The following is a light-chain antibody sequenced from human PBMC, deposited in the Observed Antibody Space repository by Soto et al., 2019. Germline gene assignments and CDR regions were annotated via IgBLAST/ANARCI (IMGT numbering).Light chain of an antibody. CDR3: QQYGSSPFT. CDR2: GAS. Sequence: EIVLTQSPGTLSLSPGERATLSCRASQSVSGSCLAWYQQKPGQAPRLLTYGASSRATGIPDRFSGSGSGTDFTLTISSLEHEDFEVYSCQQYGSSPFTFGPGTKVDIK. CDR1: QSVSGSC. V-gene: IGKV3-20*01. J-gene: IGKJ3*01.